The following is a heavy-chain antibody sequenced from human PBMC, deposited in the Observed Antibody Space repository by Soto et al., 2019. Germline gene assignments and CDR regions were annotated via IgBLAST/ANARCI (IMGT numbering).Heavy chain of an antibody. CDR1: GGTFSSYA. CDR3: AREYCTVVTPGYYYYGMDV. D-gene: IGHD2-8*01. Sequence: QVQLVQSGAEVKKPGSSVKVSCKASGGTFSSYAISWVRQAPGQGLEWMGGIIPIFGTANYAQKFQGRVTITADESTSTAYMELGSLRSEDTAVYYCAREYCTVVTPGYYYYGMDVWGQGTTVTVSS. V-gene: IGHV1-69*12. CDR2: IIPIFGTA. J-gene: IGHJ6*02.